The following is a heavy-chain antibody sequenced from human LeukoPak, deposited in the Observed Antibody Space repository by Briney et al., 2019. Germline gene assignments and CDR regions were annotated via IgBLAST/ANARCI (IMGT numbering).Heavy chain of an antibody. D-gene: IGHD4-23*01. J-gene: IGHJ4*02. CDR1: GFTYSSYA. Sequence: PGGSLRLSCAASGFTYSSYAMHWVRQAPGKGLAWVAVISYDGSNKYYADSVKGRFTISRDNSKNTLYLQMNSLRAEDTAVYYCAKDPAVVTRYYFDYWGQGTLVTVSS. CDR2: ISYDGSNK. V-gene: IGHV3-30-3*01. CDR3: AKDPAVVTRYYFDY.